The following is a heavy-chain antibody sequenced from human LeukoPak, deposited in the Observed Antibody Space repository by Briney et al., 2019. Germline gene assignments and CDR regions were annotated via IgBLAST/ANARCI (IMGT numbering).Heavy chain of an antibody. CDR1: GGTFSSYA. V-gene: IGHV1-69*13. Sequence: GASVKVSCKASGGTFSSYAISWVRQAPGQGLEWMGGIIPIFGTANYAQKFQGRVTITADESTSTAYMELSSLRSEDTAVYYCARGAARPLIYFDYWGQGTLVTVSS. J-gene: IGHJ4*02. D-gene: IGHD6-6*01. CDR2: IIPIFGTA. CDR3: ARGAARPLIYFDY.